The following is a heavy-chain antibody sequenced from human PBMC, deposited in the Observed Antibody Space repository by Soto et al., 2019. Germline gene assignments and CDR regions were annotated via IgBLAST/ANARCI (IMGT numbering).Heavy chain of an antibody. J-gene: IGHJ4*02. CDR2: ISSNGGST. V-gene: IGHV3-64*01. CDR3: ARGPGYYFDY. CDR1: GFTFSSYA. Sequence: EVPLVESGGGLVQPGGFLRLSCAASGFTFSSYAMHWVRQAPGKGLEYVSAISSNGGSTYYANSVKGRFTISRDNSKNTLYLQMGSLRAEDMAVYYCARGPGYYFDYWGQGTLVTVSS.